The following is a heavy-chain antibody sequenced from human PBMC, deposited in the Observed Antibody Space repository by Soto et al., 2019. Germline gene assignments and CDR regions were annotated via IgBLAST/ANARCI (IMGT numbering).Heavy chain of an antibody. CDR3: AIRGYSYGYSFSY. CDR1: GYTFTSYW. Sequence: PGESLKISCKASGYTFTSYWIAWVRQMPGKGLEWMGIIFPVDSDTTYSPSFQGQVTISADKSITTAYVQWGSLKASDTAMYYCAIRGYSYGYSFSYWGQGTLVTVSS. J-gene: IGHJ4*02. D-gene: IGHD5-18*01. CDR2: IFPVDSDT. V-gene: IGHV5-51*01.